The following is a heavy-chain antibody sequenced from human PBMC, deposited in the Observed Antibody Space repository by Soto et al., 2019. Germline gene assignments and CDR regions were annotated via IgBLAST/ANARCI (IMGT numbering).Heavy chain of an antibody. V-gene: IGHV4-31*03. CDR3: ARGSSLAGLYYGMAV. CDR2: NYYSGIT. CDR1: GGSISSGGYY. J-gene: IGHJ6*02. Sequence: QVQLQESGPGLVKPSQTLSLTCTVSGGSISSGGYYWTWIRQHPGKGLEWIGYNYYSGITYYNPSLQRRVALSTDTSTTQFSRKLSSVTAADTAVYYCARGSSLAGLYYGMAVWGQGTTVTVSS. D-gene: IGHD6-6*01.